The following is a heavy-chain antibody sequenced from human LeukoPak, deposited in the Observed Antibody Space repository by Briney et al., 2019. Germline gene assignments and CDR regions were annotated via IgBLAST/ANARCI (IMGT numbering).Heavy chain of an antibody. CDR1: GVSFSGYY. CDR2: INHSRST. D-gene: IGHD3-22*01. V-gene: IGHV4-34*01. CDR3: ARGKGSPYYDYDY. J-gene: IGHJ4*02. Sequence: SETLSLTCAVYGVSFSGYYWNWIRQPPGKGLEWIGEINHSRSTNYNPSLKSRVTMSLDTPKNHFSLKLSSVTAADTAVYYCARGKGSPYYDYDYWGQGTLVTVSS.